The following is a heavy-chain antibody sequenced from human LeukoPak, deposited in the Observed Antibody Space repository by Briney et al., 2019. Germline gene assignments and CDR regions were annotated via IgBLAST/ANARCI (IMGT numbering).Heavy chain of an antibody. J-gene: IGHJ4*02. CDR1: GFTVSNNF. CDR3: ASPGPGGAAAGLFDY. Sequence: GGSLRLSCAAFGFTVSNNFLSWVRQAPGEGLEWVSVLYSGGTTFYADSVKGRFTISRDNSMNTLYLQMKSLRPEDTAVYYCASPGPGGAAAGLFDYWGQGTLVTVSS. CDR2: LYSGGTT. D-gene: IGHD6-13*01. V-gene: IGHV3-53*05.